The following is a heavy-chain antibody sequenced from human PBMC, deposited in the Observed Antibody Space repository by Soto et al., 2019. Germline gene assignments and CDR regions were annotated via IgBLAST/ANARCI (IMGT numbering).Heavy chain of an antibody. CDR3: VKDGSSGWPYFDDMDV. CDR2: ILYDGRKK. Sequence: QVQLVESGGGVVQPGRSLRLSCAASGFTFSSYGMHWVRQAPGKGLEWVAVILYDGRKKYYADSVKGRFTISRDNSKNTLYLQMSSLRAEDTALYYCVKDGSSGWPYFDDMDVWGQGTTVTVSS. J-gene: IGHJ6*02. V-gene: IGHV3-30*18. CDR1: GFTFSSYG. D-gene: IGHD6-19*01.